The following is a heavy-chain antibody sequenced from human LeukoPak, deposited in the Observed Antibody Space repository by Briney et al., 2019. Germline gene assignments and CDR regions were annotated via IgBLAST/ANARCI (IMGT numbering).Heavy chain of an antibody. Sequence: PGGSLRLSCAASGFTFSSYSMNWVRQAPGKGLEWVSYISSSSSTIYYADSVKGRFTISRDNAKNSLYLQMNSLRAEDTAVYYCARDAKRITMVRGVIYFDYWGQGTLVTVSS. CDR3: ARDAKRITMVRGVIYFDY. CDR2: ISSSSSTI. D-gene: IGHD3-10*01. V-gene: IGHV3-48*04. J-gene: IGHJ4*02. CDR1: GFTFSSYS.